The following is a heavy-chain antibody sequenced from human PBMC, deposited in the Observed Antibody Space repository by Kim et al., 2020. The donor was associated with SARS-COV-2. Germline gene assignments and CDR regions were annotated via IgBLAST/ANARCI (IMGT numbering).Heavy chain of an antibody. Sequence: SETLSLTCTVSGGSITGSSYYWGWIRQSPGKGLEWIGNIYYSGSTYYNPSLKSRVTISVDTSKSQFSLNLISVTVADPAVYYCARPLGIAAIGTHWYCDL. CDR2: IYYSGST. J-gene: IGHJ2*01. CDR1: GGSITGSSYY. D-gene: IGHD6-13*01. CDR3: ARPLGIAAIGTHWYCDL. V-gene: IGHV4-39*01.